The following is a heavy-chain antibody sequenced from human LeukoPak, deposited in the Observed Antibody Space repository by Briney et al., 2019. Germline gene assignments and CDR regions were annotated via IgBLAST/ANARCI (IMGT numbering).Heavy chain of an antibody. V-gene: IGHV3-48*01. D-gene: IGHD6-13*01. Sequence: PGGSLRLSCAASGFSFSSYSMSWVRQAPGKGLEWVSFISERSNNIYYADSVRGRFTISRDNPKNSVYLQMNSLRAEDTAVYYCARDVLAATGPFWGQGTLVTVSS. CDR3: ARDVLAATGPF. CDR2: ISERSNNI. CDR1: GFSFSSYS. J-gene: IGHJ4*02.